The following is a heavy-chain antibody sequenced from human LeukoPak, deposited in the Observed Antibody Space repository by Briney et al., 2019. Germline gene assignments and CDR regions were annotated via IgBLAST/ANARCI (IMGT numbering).Heavy chain of an antibody. V-gene: IGHV3-11*01. CDR1: GFTFSDYY. D-gene: IGHD4-11*01. J-gene: IGHJ4*02. CDR2: ISSSGTTI. CDR3: ARETTLTTSLFDL. Sequence: GGSLRLSCAASGFTFSDYYMSWIRQAPGKGLEWVSYISSSGTTIYYADSVKGRFTISRDNAKNSLYLQMNSLRAEDTAVYYCARETTLTTSLFDLWGQGTLVTVSS.